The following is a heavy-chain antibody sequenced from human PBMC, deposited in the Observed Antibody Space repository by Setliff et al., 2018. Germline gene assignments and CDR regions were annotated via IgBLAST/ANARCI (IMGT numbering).Heavy chain of an antibody. CDR3: ARVVPAAMYFDY. V-gene: IGHV4-34*01. CDR2: INHSGST. D-gene: IGHD2-2*01. CDR1: GGSFSGYY. Sequence: SETLSLTCAVYGGSFSGYYWSWIRQPPGKGLEWIGEINHSGSTNYNPSLKSRVTISVDTSKNQFYLNLRSVTAADTAVYYCARVVPAAMYFDYWGQGTLVTVSS. J-gene: IGHJ4*02.